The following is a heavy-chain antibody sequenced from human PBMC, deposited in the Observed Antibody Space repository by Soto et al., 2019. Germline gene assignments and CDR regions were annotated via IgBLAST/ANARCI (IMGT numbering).Heavy chain of an antibody. J-gene: IGHJ1*01. CDR2: IYWYDDK. V-gene: IGHV2-5*01. D-gene: IGHD3-3*01. CDR1: GFSLTTSGVG. CDR3: AHRVLRTVFGLVTTTAIYFVF. Sequence: QITLNEPGPTVVRPTETLTLTCRFSGFSLTTSGVGVGWIRQSPGTAPEWLALIYWYDDKRYSAYLKGRLTITKDTSKTQVVLRVSDLDPAHTATYYCAHRVLRTVFGLVTTTAIYFVFWGQGAPVAVSS.